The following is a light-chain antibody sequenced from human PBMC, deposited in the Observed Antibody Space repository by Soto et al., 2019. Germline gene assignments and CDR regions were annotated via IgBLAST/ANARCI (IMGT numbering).Light chain of an antibody. Sequence: QSVLTQPPSASGTPGQRVTISCSGSSSNIGSNTVSWYQQLPGTAPKLLMYSNNERPSGVPDRFSGSKSGTSASLAISGLQSEDEADYYCAAWDDSLNGYVFGTGTKVTVL. CDR1: SSNIGSNT. CDR3: AAWDDSLNGYV. V-gene: IGLV1-44*01. J-gene: IGLJ1*01. CDR2: SNN.